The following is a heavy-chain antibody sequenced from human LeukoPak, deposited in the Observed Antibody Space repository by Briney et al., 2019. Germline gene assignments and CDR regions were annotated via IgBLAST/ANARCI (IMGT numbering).Heavy chain of an antibody. Sequence: PGGSLRLSCAASGFTFSSYGMHWVRQAPGKGLVWVSRINSDGSSTSYADSVKGRFTISRDNAKNTLYLQMNSLRAEDTAVYYCARLSIAARVDYWGQGTLVTVSS. CDR2: INSDGSST. J-gene: IGHJ4*02. CDR1: GFTFSSYG. D-gene: IGHD6-6*01. V-gene: IGHV3-74*01. CDR3: ARLSIAARVDY.